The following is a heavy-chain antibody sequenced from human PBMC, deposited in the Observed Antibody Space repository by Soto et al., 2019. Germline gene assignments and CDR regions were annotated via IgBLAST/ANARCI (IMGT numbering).Heavy chain of an antibody. CDR2: VSAGGTST. J-gene: IGHJ3*01. CDR3: AKSRGYTLGGDAFDG. Sequence: EVQLLESGGGLVQPGGSLRLSCAASGFTFSAYALSWVRQAPGKGLEWVSSVSAGGTSTYYADSGKGRFTISRDRAKNSLYLQMNSLRVEDTAVYYCAKSRGYTLGGDAFDGWGRGTMVIVSS. V-gene: IGHV3-23*01. D-gene: IGHD6-13*01. CDR1: GFTFSAYA.